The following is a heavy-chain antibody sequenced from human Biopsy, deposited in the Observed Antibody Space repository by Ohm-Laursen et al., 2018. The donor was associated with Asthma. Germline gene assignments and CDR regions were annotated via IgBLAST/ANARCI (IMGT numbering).Heavy chain of an antibody. CDR3: ARAVSSNSYWYFDL. CDR2: IYYSGRT. D-gene: IGHD6-6*01. CDR1: GDAMSTSGSY. Sequence: SDTLSLTCFVSGDAMSTSGSYWGWIRQSPGKGLEWIGSIYYSGRTYYNPSLESRVTISADTSKNHFSLKVTSVTAADTAVYYCARAVSSNSYWYFDLWGRGDLVTVSS. V-gene: IGHV4-39*02. J-gene: IGHJ2*01.